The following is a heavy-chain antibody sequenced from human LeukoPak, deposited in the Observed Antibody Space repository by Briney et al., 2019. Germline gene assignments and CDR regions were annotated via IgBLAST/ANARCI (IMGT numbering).Heavy chain of an antibody. D-gene: IGHD2/OR15-2a*01. CDR2: IYHSGST. CDR1: GYSISSGYY. J-gene: IGHJ4*02. CDR3: ARRGYFNEY. Sequence: SETLSLTCTVSGYSISSGYYWGWIRQPPGKGLEWIGSIYHSGSTNYNPSLKSRVTISVDTSKNQFSLKLSSVTAADTAVYYCARRGYFNEYWGQGTLVTVSS. V-gene: IGHV4-38-2*02.